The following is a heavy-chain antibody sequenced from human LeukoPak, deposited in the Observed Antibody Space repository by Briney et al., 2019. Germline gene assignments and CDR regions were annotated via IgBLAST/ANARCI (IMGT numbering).Heavy chain of an antibody. CDR3: ARECHGDQGYGMDV. Sequence: PGGSLRLSCAASGFTFSSYSMNWVRQAPGKGLEWVSSISSSSSYIYYADSEKGRFTISRDNAKNSLYLQMNSLRAEDTAVYYCARECHGDQGYGMDVWGQGTTVTVSS. D-gene: IGHD4-17*01. CDR2: ISSSSSYI. CDR1: GFTFSSYS. V-gene: IGHV3-21*01. J-gene: IGHJ6*02.